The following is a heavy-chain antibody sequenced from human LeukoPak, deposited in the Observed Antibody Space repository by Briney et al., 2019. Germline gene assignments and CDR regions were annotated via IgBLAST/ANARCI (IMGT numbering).Heavy chain of an antibody. J-gene: IGHJ4*02. CDR3: ARDKIVGATNFDY. CDR1: GFTFSDYY. V-gene: IGHV3-11*01. Sequence: GSLRLSCAASGFTFSDYYMSWIRQAPGKGLEWVSYISSSGSTIYYADSVKGRFTISRDNAKNSLYLQMNSLRAEDTAVYYCARDKIVGATNFDYWGQGTLVTVSS. D-gene: IGHD1-26*01. CDR2: ISSSGSTI.